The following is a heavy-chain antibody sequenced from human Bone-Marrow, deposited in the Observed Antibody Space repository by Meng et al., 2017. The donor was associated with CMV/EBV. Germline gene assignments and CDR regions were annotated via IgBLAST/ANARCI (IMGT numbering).Heavy chain of an antibody. D-gene: IGHD3-22*01. J-gene: IGHJ3*02. CDR3: AGRGSSGYLGAFDI. CDR2: IFPIFGTA. CDR1: GGTFSSYA. V-gene: IGHV1-69*05. Sequence: SVKVSCKASGGTFSSYAISWVRQAPGQGLEWMGGIFPIFGTANYAQKFQGRVTITTDESTSTAYMELSSLRSEDTAVYYCAGRGSSGYLGAFDIWGQGTMVTVSS.